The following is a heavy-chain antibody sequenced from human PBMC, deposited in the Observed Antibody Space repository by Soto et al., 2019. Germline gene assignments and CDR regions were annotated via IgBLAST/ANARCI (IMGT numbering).Heavy chain of an antibody. D-gene: IGHD3-3*01. CDR1: GGSFSGYY. CDR2: INHSGST. CDR3: ARGSGHDWSADRWFDP. V-gene: IGHV4-34*01. Sequence: SETLSPTCAVYGGSFSGYYWSWIRQPPGKGLEWIGEINHSGSTNYNPSLKSRVTISVDTSKNQFSLKLSSVTAADTAVYYCARGSGHDWSADRWFDPWGQGTLVTVSS. J-gene: IGHJ5*02.